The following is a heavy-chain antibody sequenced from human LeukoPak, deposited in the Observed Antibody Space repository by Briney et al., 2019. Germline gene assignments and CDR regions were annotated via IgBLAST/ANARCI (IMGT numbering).Heavy chain of an antibody. CDR3: AKDGMITIFGRGTWFDP. CDR1: GFTFSSYG. CDR2: IRYDGSNK. J-gene: IGHJ5*02. V-gene: IGHV3-30*02. D-gene: IGHD3-3*01. Sequence: GGSLRLSYAPYGFTFSSYGMHWVRQAPAKGLEWGAFIRYDGSNKYYADSVKGRFTISRDNSKNTLYLQMNSLRAEDTAVYYCAKDGMITIFGRGTWFDPWGQGTLVTVSS.